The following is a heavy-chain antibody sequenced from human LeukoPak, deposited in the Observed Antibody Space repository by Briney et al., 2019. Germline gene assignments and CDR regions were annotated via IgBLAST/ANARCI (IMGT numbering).Heavy chain of an antibody. CDR2: MSGSGNTI. CDR1: GFTFSTYE. Sequence: GGSLRLSCTASGFTFSTYEMNWVRQAPGKGLEWVSYMSGSGNTISYADSVNGRFTISRDNAKNSLYLQMNSLRAEDTAVYYCARDFAVKWGANYFDHWGQGTLVTVSS. V-gene: IGHV3-48*03. J-gene: IGHJ4*02. CDR3: ARDFAVKWGANYFDH. D-gene: IGHD1-26*01.